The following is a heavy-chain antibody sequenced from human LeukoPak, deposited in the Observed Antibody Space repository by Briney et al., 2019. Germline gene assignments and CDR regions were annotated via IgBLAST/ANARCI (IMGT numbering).Heavy chain of an antibody. CDR3: AKGSDYYGSDLDY. V-gene: IGHV3-9*01. CDR2: ISWNSGSI. J-gene: IGHJ4*02. Sequence: GGSLRLSCAASGFTFDGYAMHWVRQAPGKGLEWVSGISWNSGSIGYADSVKGRFTISRDNAKNSLYLQMNSLRAEDTALYYCAKGSDYYGSDLDYWGQGTLVTVSS. CDR1: GFTFDGYA. D-gene: IGHD3-10*01.